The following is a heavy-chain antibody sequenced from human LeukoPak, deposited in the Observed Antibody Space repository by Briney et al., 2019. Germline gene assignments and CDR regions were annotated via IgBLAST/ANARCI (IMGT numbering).Heavy chain of an antibody. D-gene: IGHD3-10*01. CDR2: ISASGQPT. CDR3: ARDPYKTILYRLAY. J-gene: IGHJ4*02. V-gene: IGHV3-23*01. CDR1: GFAFGTYA. Sequence: PGGSLRLSCAGSGFAFGTYAMSWVRQAPGMGLEWVSSISASGQPTYYADSVEGRFTISRENSKTTLYLQLNSPRAEDTATYYCARDPYKTILYRLAYWGQGTLVTVSS.